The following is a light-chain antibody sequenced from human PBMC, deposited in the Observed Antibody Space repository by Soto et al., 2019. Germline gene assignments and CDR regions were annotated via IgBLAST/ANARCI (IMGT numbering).Light chain of an antibody. CDR1: QGISNY. V-gene: IGKV1-27*01. CDR3: QQYDDLPIT. Sequence: DIQMTQSPSSLSASVGDRVTITCRASQGISNYLAWYQQKPGKVPKLLIYAASTLQSGVPSRFRGSGSGTEFSFNITSLQPEDVATYYCQQYDDLPITFGQGTRLEI. CDR2: AAS. J-gene: IGKJ5*01.